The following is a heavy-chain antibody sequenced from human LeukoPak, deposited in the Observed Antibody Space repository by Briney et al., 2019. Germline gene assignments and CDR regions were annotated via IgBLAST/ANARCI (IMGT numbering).Heavy chain of an antibody. CDR3: ARDNSPMTTVSRSYYFFHLDV. D-gene: IGHD4-17*01. CDR2: ISYDGSDK. Sequence: GGSLRLSCVASEFSFDNHAMHWVRQAPGKGLEWVSFISYDGSDKYYADSVKGRFTISRDDSTTTLYLHMNSLRPEDTAVYYCARDNSPMTTVSRSYYFFHLDVWGEGTTVTVSS. CDR1: EFSFDNHA. J-gene: IGHJ6*03. V-gene: IGHV3-30-3*01.